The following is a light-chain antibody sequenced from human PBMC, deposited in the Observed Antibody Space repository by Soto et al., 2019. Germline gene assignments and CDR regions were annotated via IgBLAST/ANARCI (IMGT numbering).Light chain of an antibody. Sequence: QSALTQPASVSGSPGQSITISCTGTSSDVGGYKSVSWYQQLPGKAPKLMIYDVRNRPSGVSSRFSGSKSGNTASLTISGLQAEDEADYYCSSYTSSSTLYVFGTGTKLTVL. V-gene: IGLV2-14*01. CDR2: DVR. CDR3: SSYTSSSTLYV. CDR1: SSDVGGYKS. J-gene: IGLJ1*01.